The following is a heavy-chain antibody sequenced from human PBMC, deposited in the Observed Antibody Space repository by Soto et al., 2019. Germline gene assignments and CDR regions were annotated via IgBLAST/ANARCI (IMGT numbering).Heavy chain of an antibody. J-gene: IGHJ4*02. V-gene: IGHV4-31*03. D-gene: IGHD3-22*01. CDR1: SGAITSGEYY. CDR3: ARMHRSMIVVAY. CDR2: IYYSGTT. Sequence: SETLSLTCTVCSGAITSGEYYLILIRQHPGKGLDWIGYIYYSGTTYYNPSLKSRVTISLDTSNNQFSLRLNSVTAADTAVYYCARMHRSMIVVAYLGKGALVTVSS.